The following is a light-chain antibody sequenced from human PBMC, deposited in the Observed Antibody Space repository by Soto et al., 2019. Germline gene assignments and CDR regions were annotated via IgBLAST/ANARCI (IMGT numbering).Light chain of an antibody. CDR1: QSLVHSDGNTY. CDR3: MQGTHWPYP. CDR2: KVS. Sequence: DVLMTQSPLSLPVTLGQPASFSCRSSQSLVHSDGNTYLNWFHQRPGQSPWRLIYKVSDRDSGVTYRWSGSRSGTHFKLKISMVEAAAVGVYYCMQGTHWPYPFGQGTKRAIK. J-gene: IGKJ2*01. V-gene: IGKV2-30*02.